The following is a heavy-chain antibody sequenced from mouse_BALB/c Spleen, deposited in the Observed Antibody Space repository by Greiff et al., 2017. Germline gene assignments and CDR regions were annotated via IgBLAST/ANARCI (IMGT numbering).Heavy chain of an antibody. CDR1: GFSLTSYG. D-gene: IGHD3-2*01. CDR2: IWAGGST. Sequence: VKLVESGPGLVAPSQSLSITCTVSGFSLTSYGVHWVRQPPGKGLEWLGVIWAGGSTNYNSALMSRLSISKDNSKSQVFLKMNSLQTDDTAMYYCARDGTARATAWFAYWGQGTLVTVSA. CDR3: ARDGTARATAWFAY. V-gene: IGHV2-9*02. J-gene: IGHJ3*01.